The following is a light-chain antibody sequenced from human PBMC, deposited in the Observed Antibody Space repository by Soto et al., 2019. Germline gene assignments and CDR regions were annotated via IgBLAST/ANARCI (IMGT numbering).Light chain of an antibody. CDR3: QQYNSRPPT. V-gene: IGKV3-15*01. CDR1: QSVSSN. CDR2: GAS. Sequence: EIVMTQSPATLSVSPGERATLSCRASQSVSSNLAWSQQKPGQAPRLLIYGASTRATGIPARFSGSGYGTEFTLTISSMQSEDFAVYYCQQYNSRPPTFGQGTLLEIK. J-gene: IGKJ5*01.